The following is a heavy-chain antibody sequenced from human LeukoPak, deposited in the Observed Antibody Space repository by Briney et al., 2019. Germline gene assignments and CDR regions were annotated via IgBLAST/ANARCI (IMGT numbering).Heavy chain of an antibody. J-gene: IGHJ4*02. Sequence: SETLSLTCTVSGASVSSGSYYWSWIRQPPGKGLEWIGYIYYSGSTNSNPSLKSRVTISVDTSKNQFSLKLNSVTAADTAVYYCARETGDGTFWGQGTLVTVS. D-gene: IGHD7-27*01. CDR1: GASVSSGSYY. V-gene: IGHV4-61*01. CDR3: ARETGDGTF. CDR2: IYYSGST.